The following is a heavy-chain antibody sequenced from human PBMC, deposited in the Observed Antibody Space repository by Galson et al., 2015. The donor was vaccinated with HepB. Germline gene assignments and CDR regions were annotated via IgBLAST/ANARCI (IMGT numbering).Heavy chain of an antibody. D-gene: IGHD3-3*01. V-gene: IGHV7-4-1*02. Sequence: SVKVSCKASGYTFTSYAMNWVRQAPGQGLEWMGWINTNTGNPTYAQGFTGRFVFSLDTSVSTAYLQISSLKAEDTAVYYCARDQRGGGVVTPYYYYYYGMDVWGQGTTVTVSS. CDR3: ARDQRGGGVVTPYYYYYYGMDV. CDR2: INTNTGNP. CDR1: GYTFTSYA. J-gene: IGHJ6*02.